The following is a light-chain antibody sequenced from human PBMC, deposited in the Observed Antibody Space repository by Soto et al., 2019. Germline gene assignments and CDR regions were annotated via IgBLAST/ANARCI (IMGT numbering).Light chain of an antibody. Sequence: DIQMTQSPSSLSASVGDRVTITCQASQHISTYLNWFQQKPGKAPELLIYDAANLVPGVPSRFSGSGSGKDFTFTISSLQPEDIATYYCQQYGDLPPTFGPGTKVDIK. CDR1: QHISTY. J-gene: IGKJ3*01. V-gene: IGKV1-33*01. CDR2: DAA. CDR3: QQYGDLPPT.